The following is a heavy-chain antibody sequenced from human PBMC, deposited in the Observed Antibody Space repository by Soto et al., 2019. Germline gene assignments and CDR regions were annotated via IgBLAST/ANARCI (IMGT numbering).Heavy chain of an antibody. J-gene: IGHJ6*02. CDR3: ARQWGKDSVDYSGMDV. V-gene: IGHV4-30-4*01. CDR1: GVSIRSDVYY. CDR2: ISYSGST. D-gene: IGHD3-16*01. Sequence: SETLSLTCTVSGVSIRSDVYYWSWIRQPPGEGLEWIGYISYSGSTYYNPSLKSRVTISVDTSKTQFSLKVRSVTAADTAVYFCARQWGKDSVDYSGMDVWGPGTTVTVSS.